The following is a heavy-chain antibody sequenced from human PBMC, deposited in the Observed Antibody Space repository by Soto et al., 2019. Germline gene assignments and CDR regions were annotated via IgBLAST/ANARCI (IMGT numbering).Heavy chain of an antibody. D-gene: IGHD2-15*01. Sequence: EVQLGASGGGLVQPGRSLRLSCAASGLTFDDYAMHWVRQAPGKGLECVSGISWNSGSIGYADSVKGRFTISRDNAKNSLHLQMNSLRAEDTALYYCAKGDCSDGSCYFDYFAYWGQGTLVTVSS. J-gene: IGHJ4*02. CDR1: GLTFDDYA. CDR2: ISWNSGSI. V-gene: IGHV3-9*01. CDR3: AKGDCSDGSCYFDYFAY.